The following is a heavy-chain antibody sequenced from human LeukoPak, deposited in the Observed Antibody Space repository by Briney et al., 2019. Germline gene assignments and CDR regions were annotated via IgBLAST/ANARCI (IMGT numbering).Heavy chain of an antibody. V-gene: IGHV3-11*01. Sequence: GGALRLSCAASGFAFSDYYMSWIRQAPGKGLEWVSYISSSGSTIYYADSVKGRFTISRDNAKNSLYLQMNSLRAEDTAVYYCARALVGAYSYYMDVWGKGTTVTVSS. J-gene: IGHJ6*03. CDR2: ISSSGSTI. CDR1: GFAFSDYY. D-gene: IGHD2-8*02. CDR3: ARALVGAYSYYMDV.